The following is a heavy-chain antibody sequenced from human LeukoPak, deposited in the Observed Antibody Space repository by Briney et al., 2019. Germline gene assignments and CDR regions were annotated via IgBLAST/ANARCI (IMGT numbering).Heavy chain of an antibody. J-gene: IGHJ4*02. CDR3: ARGYSSGWPDF. Sequence: GGSLRLSCAASGFTFSSHWMSWVRQAPGKGLEWVANINQDGSEKYYVDSVKGRFTISRDNSKNTLYLQMNSLRAEDTAVYFCARGYSSGWPDFWGQGTLVTVSS. D-gene: IGHD6-25*01. CDR2: INQDGSEK. CDR1: GFTFSSHW. V-gene: IGHV3-7*04.